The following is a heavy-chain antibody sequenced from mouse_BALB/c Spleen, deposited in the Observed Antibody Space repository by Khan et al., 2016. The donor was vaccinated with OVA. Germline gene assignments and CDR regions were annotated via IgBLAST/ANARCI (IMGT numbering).Heavy chain of an antibody. CDR2: INPYNGGT. CDR1: GYSFTGYT. V-gene: IGHV1-37*01. CDR3: VRSASYGDYVEAWFTY. D-gene: IGHD2-13*01. Sequence: EVQLQQSGPELVKPGASMKISCKASGYSFTGYTMNWVKQRHGKNLEWIGLINPYNGGTTYSQKFKGKATLTVDRSSSTAYMELLSLTSEDSAVYYWVRSASYGDYVEAWFTYWGQGTLVTVSA. J-gene: IGHJ3*01.